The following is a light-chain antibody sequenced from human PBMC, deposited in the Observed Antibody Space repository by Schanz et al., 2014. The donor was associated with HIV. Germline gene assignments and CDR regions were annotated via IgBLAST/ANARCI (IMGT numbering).Light chain of an antibody. J-gene: IGKJ2*01. V-gene: IGKV1-5*03. CDR1: QSIGNS. CDR3: QHYDSSSFT. CDR2: QAS. Sequence: DVQMTQSPSTLSAYVGDSVTLTCRATQSIGNSLAWYQQRPGKAPKLLIYQASSLEAGVSSTISGSGSGTXFTLTISRLQPPDFATYYCQHYDSSSFTFGQGTKLEIK.